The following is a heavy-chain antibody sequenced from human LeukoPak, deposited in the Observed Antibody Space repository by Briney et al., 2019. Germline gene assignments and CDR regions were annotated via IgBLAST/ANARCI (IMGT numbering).Heavy chain of an antibody. V-gene: IGHV4-39*07. Sequence: SETLSLTCTVSGGSISSTSYYWGWIRQPPGEGLEWIGSIYCTGDTYYNPSLKSRVTISVDTSKNQFSLNLTSVTAVDTAVYYCATVSGITFGGVIGAFDYWGQGTLVTVSS. CDR3: ATVSGITFGGVIGAFDY. D-gene: IGHD3-16*02. J-gene: IGHJ4*02. CDR2: IYCTGDT. CDR1: GGSISSTSYY.